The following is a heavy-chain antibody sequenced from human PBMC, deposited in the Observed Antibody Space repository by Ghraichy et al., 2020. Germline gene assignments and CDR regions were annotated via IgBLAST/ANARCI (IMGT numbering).Heavy chain of an antibody. V-gene: IGHV3-30*18. J-gene: IGHJ6*02. D-gene: IGHD3-3*02. CDR1: GFTFSSYG. Sequence: GGSLRLSCAASGFTFSSYGMNWVRQAPGKGLEWVAVISYDGSNKYYADSVKGRFTISRDNSKNTLYLQMNSLRAEDTAVYYCAKGIYRYYGMDVWGQGTTVTVSS. CDR2: ISYDGSNK. CDR3: AKGIYRYYGMDV.